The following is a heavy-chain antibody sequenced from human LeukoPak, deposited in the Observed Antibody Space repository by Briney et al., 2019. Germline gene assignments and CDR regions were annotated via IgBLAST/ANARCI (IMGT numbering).Heavy chain of an antibody. D-gene: IGHD3-16*01. CDR1: GGTFSSYA. Sequence: SVKVSCKASGGTFSSYAISWVRQAPGQGLEWMGGIIPIFGTANYAQKFQDRVTITRDRSMSTAYMELSSLRSEDTAMYYCASYGLNDAFDIWGQGTMVTVSS. V-gene: IGHV1-69*05. J-gene: IGHJ3*02. CDR2: IIPIFGTA. CDR3: ASYGLNDAFDI.